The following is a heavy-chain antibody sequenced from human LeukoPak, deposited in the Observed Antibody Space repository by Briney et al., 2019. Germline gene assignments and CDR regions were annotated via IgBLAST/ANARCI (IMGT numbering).Heavy chain of an antibody. D-gene: IGHD3-22*01. CDR1: RYTFTGYY. Sequence: GASVKVSCKASRYTFTGYYMHWVRQAPGQGLEWMGWITPNSGGTNYAQKFQGRVTMTRDTSINTAYMELSRLTSDDTAVYYCARDTPSYHYDNNGHYYHAWGQGTLVTVSS. J-gene: IGHJ5*02. CDR2: ITPNSGGT. V-gene: IGHV1-2*02. CDR3: ARDTPSYHYDNNGHYYHA.